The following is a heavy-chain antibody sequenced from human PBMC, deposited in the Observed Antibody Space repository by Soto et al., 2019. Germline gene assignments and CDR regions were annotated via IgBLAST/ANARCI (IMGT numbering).Heavy chain of an antibody. J-gene: IGHJ5*02. Sequence: GESLKISCQTSGYSFTGYWIVWVRQMPGKGLEWMGIIYPDDCTVNYNPSVQGQVTMSVDKSISTAYLQWSSLKASDAALYYCARGNVANYFEPWGQGTLVTVSS. V-gene: IGHV5-51*01. CDR1: GYSFTGYW. CDR3: ARGNVANYFEP. CDR2: IYPDDCTV.